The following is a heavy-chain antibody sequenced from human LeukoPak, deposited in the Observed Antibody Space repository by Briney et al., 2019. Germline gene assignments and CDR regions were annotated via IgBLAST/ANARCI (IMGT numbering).Heavy chain of an antibody. J-gene: IGHJ4*02. CDR2: ISYDGSNK. D-gene: IGHD3-22*01. V-gene: IGHV3-30-3*01. CDR3: ASDLRDSSGYYYVDY. Sequence: GGSLRLSCAASGFTFSSYAMHWVRQAPGKGLEWVAVISYDGSNKYYADSVKGRFTISRDNSKNTLYLQMNSLRAEDTAVYYCASDLRDSSGYYYVDYWGQGTLVTVSS. CDR1: GFTFSSYA.